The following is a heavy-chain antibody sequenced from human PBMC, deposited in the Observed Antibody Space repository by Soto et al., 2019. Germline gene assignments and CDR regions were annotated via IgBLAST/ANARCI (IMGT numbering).Heavy chain of an antibody. J-gene: IGHJ6*02. D-gene: IGHD3-10*01. Sequence: EVQLVASGGGLVKPGGSLRLSCGASKVTAWMSWVRQAPGKGLEWVGRIKSKTAGETTDYAAPVQGRFIISRDDSKDMVDLGMNSLKIEETAVYWCGDLDGSYFGMDVWGQGTTVTVSS. CDR3: GDLDGSYFGMDV. V-gene: IGHV3-15*01. CDR1: KVTAW. CDR2: IKSKTAGETT.